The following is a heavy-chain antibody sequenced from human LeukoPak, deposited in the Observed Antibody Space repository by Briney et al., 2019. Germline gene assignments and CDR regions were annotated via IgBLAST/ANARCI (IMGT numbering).Heavy chain of an antibody. Sequence: SETLSLTCIVSGGSISSTNYYWGCIRQSPGMGLEWIGSIYYIGSTYYNPSLKNRVTISVDTSKNQFSLKLSSVTAADTAVYYCARQGAGYGDYAHWGQGTLVTVSS. D-gene: IGHD4-17*01. V-gene: IGHV4-39*01. CDR2: IYYIGST. J-gene: IGHJ4*02. CDR3: ARQGAGYGDYAH. CDR1: GGSISSTNYY.